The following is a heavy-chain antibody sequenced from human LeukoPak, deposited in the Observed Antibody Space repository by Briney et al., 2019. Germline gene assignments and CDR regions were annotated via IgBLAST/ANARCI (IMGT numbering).Heavy chain of an antibody. V-gene: IGHV1-18*01. CDR1: GYTFTSYG. Sequence: ASVKVSCKASGYTFTSYGISWVRQAPGQGLEGMGGLTPYNGNTNYAQKLQGRVTMTTDTSTSTAYMELRSLRSDDTAVYYCARDVLGGSGTDYYYYGMDVWGQGTTVTVSS. CDR2: LTPYNGNT. D-gene: IGHD3-10*01. J-gene: IGHJ6*02. CDR3: ARDVLGGSGTDYYYYGMDV.